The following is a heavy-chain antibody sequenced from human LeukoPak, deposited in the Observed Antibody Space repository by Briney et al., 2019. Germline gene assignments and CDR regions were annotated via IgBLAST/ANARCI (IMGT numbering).Heavy chain of an antibody. CDR1: GASIRTFY. J-gene: IGHJ5*02. CDR3: ARGIGNSRGTRFDP. Sequence: KPSETLSLTCTVSGASIRTFYWTWIRQPPGKGLEWIAYISYSGSTTYNPSLKSRVTISLDTSKNQFSLNLNSLTAADTAVYYCARGIGNSRGTRFDPWGQGTLVTVSS. CDR2: ISYSGST. V-gene: IGHV4-59*01. D-gene: IGHD3-22*01.